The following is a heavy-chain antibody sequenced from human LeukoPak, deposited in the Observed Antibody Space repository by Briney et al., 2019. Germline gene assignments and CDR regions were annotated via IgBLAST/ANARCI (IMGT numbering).Heavy chain of an antibody. Sequence: ASVKVSCKASGYAFTSYGISWVRQAPGQGLEWMGWISAYNGNTNYAQKLQGRVTMTTDTSTSTAYMELRSLRSDDTAVYYCAREEVGAYYFDYWGQGTLVTVSS. V-gene: IGHV1-18*01. CDR2: ISAYNGNT. CDR3: AREEVGAYYFDY. CDR1: GYAFTSYG. J-gene: IGHJ4*02. D-gene: IGHD1-26*01.